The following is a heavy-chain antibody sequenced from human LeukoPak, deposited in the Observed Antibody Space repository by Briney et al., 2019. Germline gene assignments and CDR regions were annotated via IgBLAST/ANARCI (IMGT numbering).Heavy chain of an antibody. CDR3: ARDYGAVFVLPY. Sequence: GASVKVSCKASGYTFTSYGISWVRQAPGQGLEWMGWISAYNGNTNYAQNLQGRVTMTTDTSTSTVYMELSSLRSEDTAVYYCARDYGAVFVLPYWGQGTLVTVSS. D-gene: IGHD3-16*02. CDR2: ISAYNGNT. CDR1: GYTFTSYG. V-gene: IGHV1-18*01. J-gene: IGHJ4*02.